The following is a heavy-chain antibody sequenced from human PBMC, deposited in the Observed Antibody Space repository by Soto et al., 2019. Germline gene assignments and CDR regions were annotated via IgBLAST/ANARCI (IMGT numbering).Heavy chain of an antibody. CDR3: ARDRRIAVAGTGFDY. CDR1: GGTFSSYA. D-gene: IGHD6-19*01. CDR2: SIPIFGTA. V-gene: IGHV1-69*01. Sequence: QVQLVQSGAEVKKPGSSVKVSCKASGGTFSSYAISWVRQAPGQGLEWMGGSIPIFGTANYAQKFQGRVTINADESTSTAYMELSSLRSEDTAVYYCARDRRIAVAGTGFDYWGQGTLVTVSS. J-gene: IGHJ4*02.